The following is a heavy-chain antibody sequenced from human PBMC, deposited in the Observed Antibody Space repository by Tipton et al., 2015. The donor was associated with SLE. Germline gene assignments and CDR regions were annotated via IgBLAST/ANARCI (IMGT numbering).Heavy chain of an antibody. J-gene: IGHJ3*02. D-gene: IGHD3-22*01. CDR3: ARGATYYYDSSGPPGAFDI. V-gene: IGHV4-34*01. CDR2: INHSGST. CDR1: GGSFSGYY. Sequence: TLSLTCAVYGGSFSGYYWSWIRHPPGKGLEWIGEINHSGSTNYNPSLKSRVTISVDTSKNQFSLKLSSVTAADTAVYYCARGATYYYDSSGPPGAFDIWGQGTMVIVSS.